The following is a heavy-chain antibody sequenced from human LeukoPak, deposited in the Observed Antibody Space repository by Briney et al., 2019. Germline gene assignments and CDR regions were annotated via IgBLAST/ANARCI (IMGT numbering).Heavy chain of an antibody. J-gene: IGHJ3*02. CDR1: GFTFSSYA. CDR2: ISYDGSNK. CDR3: AKLASPDTTGAFDI. V-gene: IGHV3-30*18. D-gene: IGHD1-1*01. Sequence: GGSLRLSCAASGFTFSSYAMSWVRQAPGKGLEWVAVISYDGSNKYYADSVKGRFTISRDNSKNTLYLQMNSLRAEDTAVYYCAKLASPDTTGAFDIWGQGTMVTVSS.